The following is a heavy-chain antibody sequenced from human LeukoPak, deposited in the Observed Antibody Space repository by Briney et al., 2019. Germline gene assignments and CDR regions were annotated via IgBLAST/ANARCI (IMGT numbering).Heavy chain of an antibody. D-gene: IGHD3-10*01. CDR2: IWYDGSKK. V-gene: IGHV3-33*01. CDR3: AREMLRGAYYYYAIDV. Sequence: QPGRSLRLSCAASGFLFNSYGMHWVRQAPGRGLEWVAVIWYDGSKKFCTDSVKGRFTISRDNSKNTLYLQMDSLRVEDTAVYYCAREMLRGAYYYYAIDVWGQGSTVTVSS. J-gene: IGHJ6*02. CDR1: GFLFNSYG.